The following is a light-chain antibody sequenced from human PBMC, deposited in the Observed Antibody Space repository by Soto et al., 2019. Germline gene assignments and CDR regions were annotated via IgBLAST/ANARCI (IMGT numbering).Light chain of an antibody. CDR3: QSYDNSLSGARV. CDR2: DDN. V-gene: IGLV1-40*01. CDR1: SSNIGAGYG. Sequence: QSVLTQPPSVSGAPGQRVTISCTGSSSNIGAGYGVHWYQQLPGTAPKLLIYDDNSRPSGVPDRFSGSKSGTSASLAITGLQAEDEADYYCQSYDNSLSGARVFGGGTKLTVL. J-gene: IGLJ3*02.